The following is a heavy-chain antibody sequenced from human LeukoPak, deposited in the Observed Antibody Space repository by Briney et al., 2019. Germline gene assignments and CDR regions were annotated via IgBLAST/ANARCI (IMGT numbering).Heavy chain of an antibody. J-gene: IGHJ4*02. V-gene: IGHV4-39*01. CDR3: ARHVGSSRYYFDY. Sequence: PSETLSLTCTVSGGSISSSSYYWGWIRQPPGKGLEWIGSIHYSGNTDYNPSLKSRVTISVDTSKNQFCLKLRSVTAADTAVYYCARHVGSSRYYFDYWGQGTLVTVSS. D-gene: IGHD6-13*01. CDR1: GGSISSSSYY. CDR2: IHYSGNT.